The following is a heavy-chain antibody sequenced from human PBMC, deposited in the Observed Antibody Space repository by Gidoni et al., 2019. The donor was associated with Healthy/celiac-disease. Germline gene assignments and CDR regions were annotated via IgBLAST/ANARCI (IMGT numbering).Heavy chain of an antibody. J-gene: IGHJ4*02. Sequence: DVQLLESGGGLVQPGGSLSLSWAASGFTFSLYALSWVRQAPGKGLEWVSAISGSGGSTYYADSVKGRFTISRDNSKNTLYQKMNSLRAEDTAVYYCAKGVSVCGCDYWGQGTLVTVSS. CDR2: ISGSGGST. CDR3: AKGVSVCGCDY. CDR1: GFTFSLYA. V-gene: IGHV3-23*01. D-gene: IGHD6-19*01.